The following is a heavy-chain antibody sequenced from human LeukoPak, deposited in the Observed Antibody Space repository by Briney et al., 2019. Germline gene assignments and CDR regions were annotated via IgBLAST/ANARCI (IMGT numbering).Heavy chain of an antibody. CDR1: GFTFSSYA. D-gene: IGHD4-23*01. CDR2: ISGSGGST. Sequence: GGSLRLSCAASGFTFSSYAMSWVRQAPGKGLEWVSAISGSGGSTYYADSVKGRFTISRDNSKNTLYLQMNSLRAEDTAVYYCAKARGEGDYGGNRDYYFDYWGQGTLVTVSP. V-gene: IGHV3-23*01. J-gene: IGHJ4*02. CDR3: AKARGEGDYGGNRDYYFDY.